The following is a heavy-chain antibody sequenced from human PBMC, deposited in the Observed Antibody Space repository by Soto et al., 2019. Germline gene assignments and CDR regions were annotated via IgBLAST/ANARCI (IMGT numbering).Heavy chain of an antibody. CDR2: IKSKTDGGTT. V-gene: IGHV3-15*01. D-gene: IGHD3-10*01. CDR1: GFTFSNAW. Sequence: GALRLSCAASGFTFSNAWMSWVRQAPGKGLEWVGRIKSKTDGGTTDYAAPVKGRFTISRDDSKNTLYLQMNSLKTEDTAVYYCTTELWFGELSYFDYWGQGTLVTVSS. J-gene: IGHJ4*02. CDR3: TTELWFGELSYFDY.